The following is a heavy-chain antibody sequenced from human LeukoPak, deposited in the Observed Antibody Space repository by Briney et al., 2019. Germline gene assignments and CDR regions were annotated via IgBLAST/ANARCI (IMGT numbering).Heavy chain of an antibody. CDR1: GGAVNIYS. V-gene: IGHV1-69*08. CDR2: IVPILNTP. Sequence: SVKVSCKASGGAVNIYSIIWVRQAPGQGLEWMGRIVPILNTPHYAQKFQGRTTITADKSTSTAYMELSSLTPEDTAVYFCAREGDTDMADLYYFDYWGQETLVTVSS. CDR3: AREGDTDMADLYYFDY. D-gene: IGHD5-18*01. J-gene: IGHJ4*02.